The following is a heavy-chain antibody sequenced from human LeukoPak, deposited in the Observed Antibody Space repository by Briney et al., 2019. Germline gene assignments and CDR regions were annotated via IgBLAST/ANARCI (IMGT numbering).Heavy chain of an antibody. V-gene: IGHV4-61*01. CDR2: FYYSGST. J-gene: IGHJ3*02. CDR1: GGSVSSGSYY. CDR3: ARAYDSAGWGI. D-gene: IGHD3-22*01. Sequence: SETLSLTCTVSGGSVSSGSYYWSWIRQPPGKGLEWIGYFYYSGSTNYNPPLKSRVTISVDTSKNQFSLNLSSVTAADTAVYYCARAYDSAGWGIWGQGTMVTVSS.